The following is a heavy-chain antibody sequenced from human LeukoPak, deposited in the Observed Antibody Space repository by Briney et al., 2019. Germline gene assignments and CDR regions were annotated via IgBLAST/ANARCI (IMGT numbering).Heavy chain of an antibody. J-gene: IGHJ5*02. Sequence: SVKVSCKVSGYTLTELSMHWVRQAPGQGLEWMGGIIPIFGTANYAQKFQGRVTITADESTSTAYMELSSLRSEDTAVYYCAREKMGAQEIWFDPWGQGTLVTVSS. CDR2: IIPIFGTA. D-gene: IGHD1-26*01. CDR3: AREKMGAQEIWFDP. V-gene: IGHV1-69*13. CDR1: GYTLTELS.